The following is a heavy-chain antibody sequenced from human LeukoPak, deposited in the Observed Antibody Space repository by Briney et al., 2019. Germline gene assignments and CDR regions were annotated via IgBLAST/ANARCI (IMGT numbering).Heavy chain of an antibody. Sequence: PSETLSLTCTVSGGSISSYYWSWIRQPAGKGLEWIGCIYTSGSTNYNPSLKIRVTMSVDTSKNQFSLKLNSVTAADTAVYYCARVHYYDSGGYFGGYFDYWGQGTLVTVSS. CDR1: GGSISSYY. J-gene: IGHJ4*02. CDR3: ARVHYYDSGGYFGGYFDY. D-gene: IGHD3-22*01. V-gene: IGHV4-4*07. CDR2: IYTSGST.